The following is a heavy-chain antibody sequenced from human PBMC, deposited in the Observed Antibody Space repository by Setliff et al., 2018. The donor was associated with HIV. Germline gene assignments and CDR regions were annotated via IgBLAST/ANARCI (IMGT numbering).Heavy chain of an antibody. CDR1: GYFVAGGYY. Sequence: TSETLSLTCVVSGYFVAGGYYWGWIRQSPGKGLEWIGNIFHSGTTYYNPSLRSRITISVDTSKNQFFLNVTSVTAADTAVYYCARAGGDVEYYFDYWGQGTLVTVSS. D-gene: IGHD1-1*01. V-gene: IGHV4-38-2*01. CDR3: ARAGGDVEYYFDY. CDR2: IFHSGTT. J-gene: IGHJ4*02.